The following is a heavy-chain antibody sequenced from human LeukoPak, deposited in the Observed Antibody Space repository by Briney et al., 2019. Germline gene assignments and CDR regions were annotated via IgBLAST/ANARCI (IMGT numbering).Heavy chain of an antibody. CDR2: TYHSGST. J-gene: IGHJ1*01. CDR1: GYSISSAYY. Sequence: PSETLSLTCSVSGYSISSAYYWGWIRQPPGKGLEWIGSTYHSGSTYYNPSLKSRVTLSVDTSTNQLFLKLSSVTAADTAVYYCAREKSSSYGLAQHWGQGTLVIVSS. V-gene: IGHV4-38-2*02. D-gene: IGHD3-22*01. CDR3: AREKSSSYGLAQH.